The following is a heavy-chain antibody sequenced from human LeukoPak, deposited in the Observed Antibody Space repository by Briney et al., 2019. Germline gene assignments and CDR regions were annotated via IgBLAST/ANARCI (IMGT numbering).Heavy chain of an antibody. J-gene: IGHJ4*02. CDR3: ARKAIVVGPFDY. Sequence: PSEILSLTCTVSGGSISSYYWSWIRQPPGKGLEWIGYVYYSGSTNYNPSLKSRVTISVDTSKNQFSLKLSSVTAADTAVYYCARKAIVVGPFDYWGQGTLVTVSS. V-gene: IGHV4-59*01. CDR1: GGSISSYY. CDR2: VYYSGST. D-gene: IGHD3-22*01.